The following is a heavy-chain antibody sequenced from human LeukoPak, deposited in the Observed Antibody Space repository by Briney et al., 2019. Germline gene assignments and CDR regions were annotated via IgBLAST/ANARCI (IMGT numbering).Heavy chain of an antibody. CDR2: ISGSGGST. CDR3: AKADMITFGGVIVGIWFDP. J-gene: IGHJ5*02. V-gene: IGHV3-23*01. Sequence: AGGSLRLSCAASGFTFSSYAMSWVRQAPGKGLEWVSAISGSGGSTYYADSVKGRFTISRDNSKNTLYLQMNSLRAEDTAVYYCAKADMITFGGVIVGIWFDPWGRGTLVTVSS. D-gene: IGHD3-16*02. CDR1: GFTFSSYA.